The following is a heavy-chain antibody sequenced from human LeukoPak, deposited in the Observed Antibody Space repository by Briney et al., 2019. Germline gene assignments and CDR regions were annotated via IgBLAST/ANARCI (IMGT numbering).Heavy chain of an antibody. V-gene: IGHV3-64*01. CDR1: GFTFNKYA. J-gene: IGHJ6*03. CDR2: ITSNGTYT. Sequence: PGGSLRLSCAASGFTFNKYAMHWVRQAPGKGLEYVSAITSNGTYTYYANSVKGRFTISRDNSKNTLYLQMNSLRAEDTAVYYCAKRRGLELLYYYYMDVWGKGTTVTVSS. CDR3: AKRRGLELLYYYYMDV. D-gene: IGHD1-7*01.